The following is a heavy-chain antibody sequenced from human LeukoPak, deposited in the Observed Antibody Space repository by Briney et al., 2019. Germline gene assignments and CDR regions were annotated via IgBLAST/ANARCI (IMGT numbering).Heavy chain of an antibody. CDR2: ISGSGGST. V-gene: IGHV3-23*01. D-gene: IGHD3-10*01. CDR1: GFIFSTYA. J-gene: IGHJ4*02. Sequence: GGSLRLSCAASGFIFSTYAMSWVRQAPGKGLEWVSLISGSGGSTYYADSVKGRFTVSRDNSKNTVYLQMNTLRAEDTAVYYCATRSYYSNRDYYYYYFDYWGQGTLVTVSS. CDR3: ATRSYYSNRDYYYYYFDY.